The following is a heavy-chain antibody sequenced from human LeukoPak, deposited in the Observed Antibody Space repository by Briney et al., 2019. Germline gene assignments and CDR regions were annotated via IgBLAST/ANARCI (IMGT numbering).Heavy chain of an antibody. CDR3: AKDRSCTNDICHGNFDY. V-gene: IGHV3-23*01. Sequence: GGSLRLSCAASVFTPTSYAVSWVGQAPGKGLEWVSSISGSGGSTYSADSVKGRFTISRDNSKNTLYLQMNSLRAEDTALYYCAKDRSCTNDICHGNFDYWGQGTLVTVSS. CDR1: VFTPTSYA. CDR2: ISGSGGST. D-gene: IGHD2-8*01. J-gene: IGHJ4*02.